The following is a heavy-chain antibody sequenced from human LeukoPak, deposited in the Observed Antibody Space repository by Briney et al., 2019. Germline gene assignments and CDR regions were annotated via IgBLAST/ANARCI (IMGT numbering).Heavy chain of an antibody. CDR2: IKQDGSEK. CDR3: ARLAQGIRFLEWLLPGVYYYYYYMDV. V-gene: IGHV3-7*01. D-gene: IGHD3-3*01. CDR1: GFTFSSYW. Sequence: PGGSLRLSCAASGFTFSSYWMSWVRQAPGKGLEWVANIKQDGSEKYYVDSVKGRFTISRDNAKNSLYLQMNSLRAEDTAVYYCARLAQGIRFLEWLLPGVYYYYYYMDVWGKGTTVTVSS. J-gene: IGHJ6*03.